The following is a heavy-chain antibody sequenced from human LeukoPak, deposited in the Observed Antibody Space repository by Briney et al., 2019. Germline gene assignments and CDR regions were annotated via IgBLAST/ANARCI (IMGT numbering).Heavy chain of an antibody. Sequence: PGGSLRLSCAASGFTFSSYAMSWVRQAPGKGLEWVSAISGSGGSTCYADSVKGRFTISRDNSKNTLYLQMNSLRAEDTAVYYCAKPTVNYYDSSGYIDLGYFDYWGQGTLVTVSS. D-gene: IGHD3-22*01. CDR1: GFTFSSYA. CDR2: ISGSGGST. V-gene: IGHV3-23*01. CDR3: AKPTVNYYDSSGYIDLGYFDY. J-gene: IGHJ4*02.